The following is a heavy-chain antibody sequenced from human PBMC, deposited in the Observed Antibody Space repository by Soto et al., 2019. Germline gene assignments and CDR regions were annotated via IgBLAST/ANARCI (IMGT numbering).Heavy chain of an antibody. CDR2: IYYNGST. D-gene: IGHD3-3*01. J-gene: IGHJ4*02. CDR1: GGSISNYF. V-gene: IGHV4-59*01. Sequence: QVQLQESGPGLVKPSETLSLTCTVSGGSISNYFWSWIRQPPGKGLEWVGFIYYNGSTQYNPSLKSRVTMSVDTSKNQFSLKLTSVTAADTAVYYCAREPSWSGYFEFWGQGALVTVSS. CDR3: AREPSWSGYFEF.